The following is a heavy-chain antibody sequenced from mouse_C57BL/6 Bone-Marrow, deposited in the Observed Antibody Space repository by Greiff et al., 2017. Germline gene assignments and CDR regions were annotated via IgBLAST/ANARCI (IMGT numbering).Heavy chain of an antibody. CDR1: GYTFTSYW. J-gene: IGHJ3*01. CDR3: ARSGSCGPIAWFAY. D-gene: IGHD3-2*02. V-gene: IGHV1-52*01. CDR2: IDPSDSET. Sequence: QVQLQQPGAELVRPGSSVKLSCKASGYTFTSYWMHWVKQRPIQGLEWIGNIDPSDSETHYNQKFKDKATLTADTSSSTAYMELRSLTSGDSAVYCFARSGSCGPIAWFAYWGQGTLVTVSA.